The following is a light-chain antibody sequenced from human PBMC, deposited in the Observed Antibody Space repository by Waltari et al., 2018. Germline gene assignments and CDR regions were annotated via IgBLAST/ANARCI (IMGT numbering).Light chain of an antibody. J-gene: IGKJ4*01. V-gene: IGKV3-20*01. CDR2: GAS. CDR1: QSVSSSY. Sequence: EIVLTQSPGTLSLSPGERATLPCRASQSVSSSYLAWYQQKPGQAPRLLIYGASSRATGIPDRFSGSGSGTDFTLTISRLEPEDFAVYYCQQYGSSLLLTFGGGTKEEIK. CDR3: QQYGSSLLLT.